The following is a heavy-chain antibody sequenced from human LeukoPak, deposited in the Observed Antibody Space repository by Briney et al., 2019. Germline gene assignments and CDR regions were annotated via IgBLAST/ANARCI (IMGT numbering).Heavy chain of an antibody. CDR2: MNPNSGNT. CDR3: ARDPWFGELSNYYGMDV. CDR1: GYTFTSYD. D-gene: IGHD3-10*01. Sequence: ASVKVSCKASGYTFTSYDINWVRQATGQGLEWMGWMNPNSGNTGYAQKFQGRVTMTRNTSISTAYMELSSVTAADTAVYYCARDPWFGELSNYYGMDVWGQGTTVTVSS. J-gene: IGHJ6*02. V-gene: IGHV1-8*01.